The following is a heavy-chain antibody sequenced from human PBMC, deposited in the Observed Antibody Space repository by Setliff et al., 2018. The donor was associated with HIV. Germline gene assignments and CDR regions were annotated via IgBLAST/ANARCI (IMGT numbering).Heavy chain of an antibody. Sequence: SETLSLTCDVSGLSISSRYYWGWIRQSPGKGLEWIGNIYHTGSSYYNPSLNDRATISLDTSKNQFSLKLNSVSASDTAVYYCAVVGATSPFDYWGQGTLVTFSS. CDR3: AVVGATSPFDY. D-gene: IGHD1-26*01. CDR1: GLSISSRYY. CDR2: IYHTGSS. V-gene: IGHV4-38-2*01. J-gene: IGHJ4*02.